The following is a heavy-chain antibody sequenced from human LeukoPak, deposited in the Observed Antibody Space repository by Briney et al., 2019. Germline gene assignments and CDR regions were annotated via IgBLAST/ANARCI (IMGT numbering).Heavy chain of an antibody. V-gene: IGHV3-11*04. CDR1: GLLFSDYY. D-gene: IGHD3-9*01. CDR2: ISRSGCTI. J-gene: IGHJ4*02. Sequence: GGSLRLSCAASGLLFSDYYMSWIRQAPGKGLEGGSYISRSGCTIYYAVSVKGLFTISRDNSKNTLYLQMNSLRAEDTAVYYCAKWGDYDVLTGYDVSDYWGQGTLVTVSS. CDR3: AKWGDYDVLTGYDVSDY.